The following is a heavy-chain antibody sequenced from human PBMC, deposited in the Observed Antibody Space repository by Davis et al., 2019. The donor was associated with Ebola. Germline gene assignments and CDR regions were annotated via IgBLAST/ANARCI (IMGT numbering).Heavy chain of an antibody. CDR2: IRYDGSNE. V-gene: IGHV3-30*02. Sequence: GESLKISCAASGFSFSSYGMHWVRQAPGKGQEWVAFIRYDGSNEYYADSVKGRFTISRDNSKNTLYLQMNSLRDGDTAVYYCARHDDYWGQGTLVTVSS. J-gene: IGHJ4*02. CDR1: GFSFSSYG. CDR3: ARHDDY.